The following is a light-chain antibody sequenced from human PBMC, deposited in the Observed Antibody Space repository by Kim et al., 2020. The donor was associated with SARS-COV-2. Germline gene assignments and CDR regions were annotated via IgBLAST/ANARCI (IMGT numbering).Light chain of an antibody. CDR1: KLGDKY. V-gene: IGLV3-1*01. J-gene: IGLJ2*01. CDR2: QDS. Sequence: VSTGQSASITCSGDKLGDKYACWYQQKPGQSPVLVIYQDSKRPSGIPERFSGSNSGNTATLTISGTQAMDEADYYCQAWDSSTVVFGGGTQLTVL. CDR3: QAWDSSTVV.